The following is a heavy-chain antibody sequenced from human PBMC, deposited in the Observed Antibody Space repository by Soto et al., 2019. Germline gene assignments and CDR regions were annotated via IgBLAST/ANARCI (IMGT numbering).Heavy chain of an antibody. CDR2: ISSAGDSS. V-gene: IGHV3-48*03. Sequence: EVQLVESGGGLAQPGGSVRLSWAASGFTFSSYEMNWVRQAPGKTLEWVSYISSAGDSSYYADSVKSRFTISRDNAKNSLYLQMNGLRVEDTAVYYCARVYCSTTTCHVQAFDSWGQGTLVPVSS. CDR1: GFTFSSYE. CDR3: ARVYCSTTTCHVQAFDS. D-gene: IGHD2-2*01. J-gene: IGHJ4*02.